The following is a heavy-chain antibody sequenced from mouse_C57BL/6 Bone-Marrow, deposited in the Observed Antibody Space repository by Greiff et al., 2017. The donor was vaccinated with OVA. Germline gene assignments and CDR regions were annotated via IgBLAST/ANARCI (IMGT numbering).Heavy chain of an antibody. Sequence: EVQWVESGGDLVKPGGSLKLSCAASGFTFSSYGMSWVRQTPDKRLEWVATISSVGSYTYYPDSVKGRFTIYRDNAKYTLYLQLSSLKSEDTGMYYCARQNFYAMDYWGQGTSVTVSS. CDR1: GFTFSSYG. CDR3: ARQNFYAMDY. J-gene: IGHJ4*01. CDR2: ISSVGSYT. V-gene: IGHV5-6*01.